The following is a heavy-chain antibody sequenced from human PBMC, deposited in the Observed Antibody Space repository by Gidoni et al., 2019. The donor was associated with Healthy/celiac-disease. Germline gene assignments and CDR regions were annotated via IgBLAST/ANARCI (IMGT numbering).Heavy chain of an antibody. CDR3: ARDDIPMVDAFDI. CDR2: IYHSGST. D-gene: IGHD3-10*01. CDR1: GYSISSGYY. Sequence: QVQLQESGPELVKPSETLSLTCTVSGYSISSGYYWGWIRQPPGKGLEWIGSIYHSGSTYYNPSLKSRVTISVDTSKNQFSLKLSSVTAADTAVYYCARDDIPMVDAFDIWGQGTMVTVSS. J-gene: IGHJ3*02. V-gene: IGHV4-38-2*02.